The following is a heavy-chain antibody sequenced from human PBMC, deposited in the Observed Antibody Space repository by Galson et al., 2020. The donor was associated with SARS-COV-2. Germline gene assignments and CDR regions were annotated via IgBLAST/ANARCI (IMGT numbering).Heavy chain of an antibody. CDR2: SSYDGTQE. V-gene: IGHV3-30*04. Sequence: GGSLRLSCAASGFSFTLHPMHWVRQAPGKGLEWVAVSSYDGTQEFYAESVKGRFTISRDNSKSTLHLQMNGLRVDDTAVYYCVRDKLGDKLELHYWGQGTLVTVSS. D-gene: IGHD1-26*01. CDR1: GFSFTLHP. CDR3: VRDKLGDKLELHY. J-gene: IGHJ4*02.